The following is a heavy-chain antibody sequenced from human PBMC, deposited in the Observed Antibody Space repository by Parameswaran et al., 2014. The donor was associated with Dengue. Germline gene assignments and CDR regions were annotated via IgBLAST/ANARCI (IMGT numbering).Heavy chain of an antibody. V-gene: IGHV1-69*01. CDR2: IIPLFDTA. D-gene: IGHD1-26*01. CDR3: ATERAIELLYYFDS. J-gene: IGHJ4*02. Sequence: WVRQAPGQGLEWMGGIIPLFDTAKIAHKFRGRVTITADASTGTAYMELSALRSEDTAVYYCATERAIELLYYFDSWGQGTLVTVSS.